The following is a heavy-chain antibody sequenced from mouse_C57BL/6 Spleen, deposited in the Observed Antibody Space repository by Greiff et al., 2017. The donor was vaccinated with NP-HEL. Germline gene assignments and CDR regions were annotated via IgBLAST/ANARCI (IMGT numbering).Heavy chain of an antibody. Sequence: EVQLVESGGGLVQPKGSLKLSCAASGFSFNTYAMNWVRQAPGKGLEWVARIRSKSNNYATYYADSVKDRFTISRDDSESMLYLQMNNLKTEDTAMYYCVTGSNYEGSDYWGQGTTLTVSS. V-gene: IGHV10-1*01. CDR3: VTGSNYEGSDY. D-gene: IGHD2-5*01. CDR2: IRSKSNNYAT. CDR1: GFSFNTYA. J-gene: IGHJ2*01.